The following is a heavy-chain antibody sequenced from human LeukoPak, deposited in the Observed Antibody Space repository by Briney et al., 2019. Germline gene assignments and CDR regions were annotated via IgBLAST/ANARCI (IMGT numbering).Heavy chain of an antibody. CDR2: IYYSGNT. CDR1: GGSISSYY. Sequence: SETLSLTCIVSGGSISSYYWSWIRQPPGKGLEWIGYIYYSGNTNYNPSLKSRVTISVDTSKNQFSLKLTSVTAADTAVYYCANSATGNWFDPWGQGTLVTVSS. V-gene: IGHV4-59*01. J-gene: IGHJ5*02. D-gene: IGHD6-13*01. CDR3: ANSATGNWFDP.